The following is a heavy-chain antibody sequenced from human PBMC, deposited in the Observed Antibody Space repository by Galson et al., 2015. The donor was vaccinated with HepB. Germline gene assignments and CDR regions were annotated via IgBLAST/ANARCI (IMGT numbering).Heavy chain of an antibody. CDR2: ISSSSSYI. D-gene: IGHD2-8*01. CDR3: ARDLIGVYAIVTYFDY. V-gene: IGHV3-21*01. CDR1: GFTFSSYS. Sequence: SLRLSCAASGFTFSSYSMNWVRQAPGKGLEWVSSISSSSSYIYYADSVKGRFTISRDNAKNSLYLQMNSLRAEDTAVYYCARDLIGVYAIVTYFDYWGQGTLVTVSS. J-gene: IGHJ4*02.